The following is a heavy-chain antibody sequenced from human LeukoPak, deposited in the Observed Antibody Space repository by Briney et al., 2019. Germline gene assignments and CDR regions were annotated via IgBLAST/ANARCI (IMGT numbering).Heavy chain of an antibody. CDR2: IKQDGSEK. V-gene: IGHV3-7*01. J-gene: IGHJ4*02. CDR3: AKDLRSRIAAAGAPDY. Sequence: GSLRLSCAASGFTFSSYWMSWVRQAPGKGLEWVANIKQDGSEKYYVDSVKGRFTISRDNAKNSLYLQMNSLRAEDTAVYYCAKDLRSRIAAAGAPDYWGQGTLVTVSS. CDR1: GFTFSSYW. D-gene: IGHD6-13*01.